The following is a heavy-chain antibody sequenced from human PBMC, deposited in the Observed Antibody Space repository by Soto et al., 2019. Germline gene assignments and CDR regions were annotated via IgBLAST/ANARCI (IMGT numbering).Heavy chain of an antibody. CDR2: IYHSGST. J-gene: IGHJ5*01. CDR3: AKLYSTSWFGNWFDS. D-gene: IGHD2-2*01. Sequence: SETLSLTCAVYGGSISSYYWSWIRQPPGKGLEWIGYIYHSGSTTYNPSLRSRVTISVDTSKNQFSLKLSSVTAADTAMYYCAKLYSTSWFGNWFDSWGQGSLVTVSS. V-gene: IGHV4-59*13. CDR1: GGSISSYY.